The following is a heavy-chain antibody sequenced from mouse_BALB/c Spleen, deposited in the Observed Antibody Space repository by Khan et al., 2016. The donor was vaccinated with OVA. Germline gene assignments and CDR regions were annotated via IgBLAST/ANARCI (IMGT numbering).Heavy chain of an antibody. CDR1: GCSFTGYF. Sequence: VQLQQSGPELVKPGTSVKISCKASGCSFTGYFMNWVMQSHGKRLEWIGRINPHIGETFYNQKFKGKATLTVDESSSTAHMELRSLSSEDSAVYYCTRIYRSDFDYWGQGTTLTVSS. CDR2: INPHIGET. CDR3: TRIYRSDFDY. V-gene: IGHV1-20*02. J-gene: IGHJ2*01. D-gene: IGHD1-1*01.